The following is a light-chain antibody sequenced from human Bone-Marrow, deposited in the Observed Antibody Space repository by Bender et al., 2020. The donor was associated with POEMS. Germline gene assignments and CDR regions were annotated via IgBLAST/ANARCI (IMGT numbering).Light chain of an antibody. J-gene: IGLJ3*02. V-gene: IGLV6-57*02. CDR1: SGSIASNF. Sequence: NFMLTQPHSVSESPGKTVTISCTGSSGSIASNFVQWYQQRPGSAPTIVIYEDNQRPSGVPDRFSGSIERSSNSASLTISGLKTEDEADYYCQSYDTSNLWVFGGGTKLTVL. CDR2: EDN. CDR3: QSYDTSNLWV.